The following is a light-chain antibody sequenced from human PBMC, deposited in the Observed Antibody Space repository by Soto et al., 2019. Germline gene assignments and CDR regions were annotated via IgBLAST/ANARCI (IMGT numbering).Light chain of an antibody. CDR2: KAS. CDR1: QSVSSW. V-gene: IGKV1-5*03. CDR3: QQYRSYSWT. Sequence: DVQLTQSPSTLSASDGDRVTITCRASQSVSSWLAWYQAKPGKAPNLLIYKASTLESGVPSRFSGSGSGTEFTLTISSLQPDDFATYYCQQYRSYSWTFGQGTKVEI. J-gene: IGKJ1*01.